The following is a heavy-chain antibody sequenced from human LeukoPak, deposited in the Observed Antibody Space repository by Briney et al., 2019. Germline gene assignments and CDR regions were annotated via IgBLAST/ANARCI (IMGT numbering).Heavy chain of an antibody. CDR2: IIPIFGTA. V-gene: IGHV1-69*06. D-gene: IGHD1-26*01. CDR1: GGTFSSYA. J-gene: IGHJ4*02. Sequence: SVKVSCKASGGTFSSYAIRWVRQAPGQGLEGMGGIIPIFGTANYAQKFQGRVTITADKSTSTAYMELSSLRSEDTAVYYCARGIRGVGATRYVSWGQGTLVTVSS. CDR3: ARGIRGVGATRYVS.